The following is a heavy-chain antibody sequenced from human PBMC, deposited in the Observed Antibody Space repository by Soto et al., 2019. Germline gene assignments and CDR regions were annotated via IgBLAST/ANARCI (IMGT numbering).Heavy chain of an antibody. CDR2: IYYSGST. CDR3: ARQGGGSPDFDY. D-gene: IGHD3-16*01. J-gene: IGHJ4*02. V-gene: IGHV4-39*01. Sequence: QLQLQESGPGLVKPSETLSLTCTVSGGSVSSSPYYWGWIRQPPGKGLEWIGSIYYSGSTYYNPSLKSRVTISVDTSKNQFSLKLSSVTAADTAVYYCARQGGGSPDFDYWGQGTLVTVSS. CDR1: GGSVSSSPYY.